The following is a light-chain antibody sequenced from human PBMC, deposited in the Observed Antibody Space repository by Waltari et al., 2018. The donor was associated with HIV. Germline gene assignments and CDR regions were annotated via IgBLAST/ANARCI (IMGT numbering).Light chain of an antibody. Sequence: QSVLTHPPSVSGAPGQRATTFCTGSSSNIGPGHAVHWYQLLPGNAPKVVIFENIDRPAGVPARFSGSRSGTSASLALNELRAEDEADYYCHSHAGNLGVFGGGTKVTVL. CDR2: ENI. CDR1: SSNIGPGHA. J-gene: IGLJ3*02. CDR3: HSHAGNLGV. V-gene: IGLV1-40*01.